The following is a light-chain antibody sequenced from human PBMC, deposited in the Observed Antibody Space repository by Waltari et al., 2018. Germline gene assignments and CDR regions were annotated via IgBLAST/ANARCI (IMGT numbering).Light chain of an antibody. CDR3: SSYTSSSALV. J-gene: IGLJ2*01. CDR1: SSDVGGYNH. V-gene: IGLV2-14*03. Sequence: QSALTQSASVSGSPGQSITIPCPGTSSDVGGYNHVSWYQQHPGKAPKLMIYDVTNRPSGVSNRFSGSKSGNTASLTISGLQAEDEADYYCSSYTSSSALVFGGGTKLTVL. CDR2: DVT.